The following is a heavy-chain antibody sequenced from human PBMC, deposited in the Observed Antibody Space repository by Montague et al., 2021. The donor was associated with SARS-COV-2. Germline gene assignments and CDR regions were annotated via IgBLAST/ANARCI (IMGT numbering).Heavy chain of an antibody. CDR2: IYYRGST. D-gene: IGHD6-19*01. CDR1: GGSISSSSYY. CDR3: ATQEDPSGWIPGPFDF. J-gene: IGHJ4*02. Sequence: SETRSLTCTVSGGSISSSSYYWAWIRQPPGKGLEWIGSIYYRGSTYYNPSLKSRVFVSVDTFKNQLSLTLTSVTAADTAVYYCATQEDPSGWIPGPFDFWGQGTL. V-gene: IGHV4-39*01.